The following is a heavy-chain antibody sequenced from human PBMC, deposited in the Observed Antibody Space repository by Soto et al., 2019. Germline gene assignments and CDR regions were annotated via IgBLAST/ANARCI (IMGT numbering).Heavy chain of an antibody. CDR1: GVIVANYK. V-gene: IGHV1-8*01. CDR3: AGGLSGYGDYFAFDV. D-gene: IGHD4-17*01. Sequence: ASGHVCCKSSGVIVANYKKNWVRQATGQGLEWMAWMNPNSGNTGYAQKFQGRVTVTRNTSISTAYMDLSSLRSEDTAVYYCAGGLSGYGDYFAFDVWGQGTMVTVSS. J-gene: IGHJ3*01. CDR2: MNPNSGNT.